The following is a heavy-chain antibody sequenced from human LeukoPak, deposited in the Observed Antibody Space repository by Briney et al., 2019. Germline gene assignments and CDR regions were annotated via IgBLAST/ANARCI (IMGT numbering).Heavy chain of an antibody. CDR3: ARLAVAGSWRYFDY. J-gene: IGHJ4*02. CDR1: GYSFTSYW. V-gene: IGHV5-51*01. CDR2: IYPGDSDT. Sequence: GESLKISCKGSGYSFTSYWIGWVRQMPGKGLEWMGIIYPGDSDTRHSPSFQGQVTISADKSISTAYLQWSSLRASDTAMYYCARLAVAGSWRYFDYWAREPWSPSPQ. D-gene: IGHD6-19*01.